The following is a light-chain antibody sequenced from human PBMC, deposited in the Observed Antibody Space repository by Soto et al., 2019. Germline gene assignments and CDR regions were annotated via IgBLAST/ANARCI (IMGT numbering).Light chain of an antibody. CDR3: ATWDLTLSAGVL. V-gene: IGLV1-44*01. CDR2: DDH. CDR1: SSNIGSNT. Sequence: QSVLTQPPSASGTPGQRVTISCSGSSSNIGSNTVNWYQQLPATAPKLLIYDDHQRPSGIPDRFSASKSGTSATLDITGLQPADEADYYCATWDLTLSAGVLFGGGTKLTVL. J-gene: IGLJ2*01.